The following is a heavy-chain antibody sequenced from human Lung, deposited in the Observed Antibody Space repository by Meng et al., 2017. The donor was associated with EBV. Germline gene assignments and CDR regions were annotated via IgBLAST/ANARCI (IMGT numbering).Heavy chain of an antibody. J-gene: IGHJ4*02. CDR2: IYYSGST. CDR1: GGSISSGDYY. CDR3: ARARSIAAAVIDY. D-gene: IGHD6-13*01. Sequence: GQLQGSGPGLVKPSQTLSLTCTVSGGSISSGDYYWSWIRQPPGKGLEWIGYIYYSGSTYYNPSLKSRVTISVDTSKNQFSLKLSSVTAADTAVYYCARARSIAAAVIDYWGQGTLVTVSS. V-gene: IGHV4-30-4*01.